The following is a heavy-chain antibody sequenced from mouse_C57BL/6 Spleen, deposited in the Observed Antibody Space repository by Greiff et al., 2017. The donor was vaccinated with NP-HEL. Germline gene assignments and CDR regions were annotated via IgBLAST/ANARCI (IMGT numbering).Heavy chain of an antibody. J-gene: IGHJ3*01. D-gene: IGHD2-4*01. CDR2: IYPGSGST. V-gene: IGHV1-55*01. CDR1: GYTFTSYW. CDR3: ARSYYDYDKAGFAY. Sequence: QVQLQQPGAELVKPGASVKMSCKASGYTFTSYWITWVKQRPGQGLEWIGDIYPGSGSTNYNEKFKSKATLTVDTSSSTAYMQLSSLTSEDSAVYYCARSYYDYDKAGFAYWGQGTLVTVSA.